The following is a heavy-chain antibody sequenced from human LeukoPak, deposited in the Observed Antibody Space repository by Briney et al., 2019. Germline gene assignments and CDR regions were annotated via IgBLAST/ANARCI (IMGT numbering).Heavy chain of an antibody. CDR2: INPNSGGT. V-gene: IGHV1-2*02. J-gene: IGHJ4*02. D-gene: IGHD2-15*01. Sequence: ASVTVSCTASGYTFTGYYMHWVRQAPGQGLEWMGWINPNSGGTNYAQKFQGRVTMTRDTSISTAYMELSRLRSDDTAVYYCAVRYCSGGSCYYFDYWGQGTLVTVSS. CDR1: GYTFTGYY. CDR3: AVRYCSGGSCYYFDY.